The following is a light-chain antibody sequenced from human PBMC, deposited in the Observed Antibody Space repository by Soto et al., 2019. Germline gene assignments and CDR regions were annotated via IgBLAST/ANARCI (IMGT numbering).Light chain of an antibody. CDR1: QSLLHSNGNIY. V-gene: IGKV2-28*01. Sequence: DIVLTQSPLSLPVTPGEPASISCRSSQSLLHSNGNIYLDWYLQKPGQSPQLLVYLGPIRASGVPDRFSGSGSGTDFTLKITRVEAADVGVYYCMQAIQAPRTFGLGTKVYIK. CDR2: LGP. CDR3: MQAIQAPRT. J-gene: IGKJ1*01.